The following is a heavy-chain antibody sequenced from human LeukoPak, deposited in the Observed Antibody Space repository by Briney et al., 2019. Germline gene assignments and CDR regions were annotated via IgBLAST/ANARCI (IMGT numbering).Heavy chain of an antibody. V-gene: IGHV3-48*03. D-gene: IGHD4-17*01. J-gene: IGHJ4*02. CDR2: ISTGGTTR. CDR3: AGDQEMTTVTNYFDY. CDR1: GFTFSSYE. Sequence: GGSLRLSCAASGFTFSSYEMNWVRQAPGKGLEWVSYISTGGTTRYYADSVKGRFTISRDNAKNSLYLQMNSLRAEDTAVYYCAGDQEMTTVTNYFDYWGQGTLVTVSP.